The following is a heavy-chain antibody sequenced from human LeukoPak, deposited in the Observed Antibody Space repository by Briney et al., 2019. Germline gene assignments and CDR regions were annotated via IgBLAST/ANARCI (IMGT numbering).Heavy chain of an antibody. V-gene: IGHV1-18*01. CDR3: ARVKGVAWFDY. Sequence: ASVKVSCKASGYTFSSYGISWVRQAPGQGLEWMGWISTYNGDTHYAQKFQGRVTMTTDTSTSTAYMELRSLRSDDTAVYYCARVKGVAWFDYWGQGTLVTVSS. CDR2: ISTYNGDT. J-gene: IGHJ4*02. CDR1: GYTFSSYG. D-gene: IGHD3-10*01.